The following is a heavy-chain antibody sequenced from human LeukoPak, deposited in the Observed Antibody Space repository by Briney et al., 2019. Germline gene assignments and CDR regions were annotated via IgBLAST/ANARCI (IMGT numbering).Heavy chain of an antibody. J-gene: IGHJ4*02. D-gene: IGHD3-16*01. CDR2: IKSDGSNI. CDR3: ISEVGEGSH. V-gene: IGHV3-74*01. Sequence: PGGSLRLSCAASGFTFSSYWMHWVRQAPGKGPVWVSNIKSDGSNINYADSVKGRFTISRDNAKNTLYLQMNSLRAEDAAVYYCISEVGEGSHWGQGTLVTVSS. CDR1: GFTFSSYW.